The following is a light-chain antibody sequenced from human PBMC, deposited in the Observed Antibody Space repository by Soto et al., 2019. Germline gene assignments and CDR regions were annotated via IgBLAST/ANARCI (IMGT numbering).Light chain of an antibody. CDR3: QQYGYSPRT. CDR2: GAS. V-gene: IGKV3-20*01. CDR1: QSVSSNY. Sequence: EIVLTQSRCRLSFSPVERSTLSCRASQSVSSNYLAWYQLKPGQAPRLLIYGASSRATGIPDRFSGSGSGTDFTLTISSLDPEDFAVYFCQQYGYSPRTFGQGTRWISN. J-gene: IGKJ1*01.